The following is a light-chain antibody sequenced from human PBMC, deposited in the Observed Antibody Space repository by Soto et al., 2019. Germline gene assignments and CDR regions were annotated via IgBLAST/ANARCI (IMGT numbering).Light chain of an antibody. Sequence: EIVLTQSPATLSLSPGERATLSCRASQSVSSYLAWYQQKPGQSPRLLIYDASNRATGIPARFSGRGSGTDFTLTISRLEPEDFAVYYCQQRSNSPLTFGGGTKVEIK. CDR2: DAS. J-gene: IGKJ4*01. CDR3: QQRSNSPLT. CDR1: QSVSSY. V-gene: IGKV3-11*01.